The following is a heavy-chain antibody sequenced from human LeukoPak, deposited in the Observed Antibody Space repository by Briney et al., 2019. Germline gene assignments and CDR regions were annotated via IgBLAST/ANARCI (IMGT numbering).Heavy chain of an antibody. CDR2: MNPNSGNT. CDR1: GGTFTTYG. V-gene: IGHV1-8*02. CDR3: ARDENSYGYDY. D-gene: IGHD5-18*01. Sequence: ASVKVSCKTSGGTFTTYGISWVRQATGQGLEWMGWMNPNSGNTGYAQKFQGRVTMTRNTSISTAYMELSSLRSEDTAVYYCARDENSYGYDYWGQGTLVTVSS. J-gene: IGHJ4*02.